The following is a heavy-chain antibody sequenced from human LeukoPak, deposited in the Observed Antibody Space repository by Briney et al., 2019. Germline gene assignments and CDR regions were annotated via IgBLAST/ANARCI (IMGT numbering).Heavy chain of an antibody. V-gene: IGHV4-61*02. CDR3: ARDLGRRTYYYYYYMDV. D-gene: IGHD1-14*01. CDR1: GGSISSGSYY. Sequence: SQTLSLTCTLSGGSISSGSYYWSWIRQPAGKGLEWIGRIYTSGSTNYNPTLQSRVTISVDTSKNQFSLKLSDVTAADTAVYYCARDLGRRTYYYYYYMDVWGKGTTVTVSS. CDR2: IYTSGST. J-gene: IGHJ6*03.